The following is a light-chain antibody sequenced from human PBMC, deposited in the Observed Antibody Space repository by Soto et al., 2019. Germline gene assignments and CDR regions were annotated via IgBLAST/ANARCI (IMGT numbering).Light chain of an antibody. CDR1: SSDVGGSHY. V-gene: IGLV2-11*01. J-gene: IGLJ3*02. Sequence: QSALTQPRSVSGSPGQAVTISCTGTSSDVGGSHYVSWYQQHPGKAPKLVIYDVTRRPSGVPDRFSGSKSGNTASLTISGLQAEDEADYYCCSYAGSSLWVFGGGTKLTVL. CDR3: CSYAGSSLWV. CDR2: DVT.